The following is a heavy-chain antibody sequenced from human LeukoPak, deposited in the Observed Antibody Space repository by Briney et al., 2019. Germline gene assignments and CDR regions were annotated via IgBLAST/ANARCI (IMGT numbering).Heavy chain of an antibody. V-gene: IGHV4-59*01. D-gene: IGHD2-2*01. CDR1: GGSISSYY. CDR3: ARDSRLNHFDY. Sequence: SETLSLTCTVSGGSISSYYWSWIRQPPGKGLEWIGYIYYSASTNYSPSLKSRVTISVDTSKNQFSLKLSSVTAADTAVYYCARDSRLNHFDYWGQGTLVTVSS. CDR2: IYYSAST. J-gene: IGHJ4*02.